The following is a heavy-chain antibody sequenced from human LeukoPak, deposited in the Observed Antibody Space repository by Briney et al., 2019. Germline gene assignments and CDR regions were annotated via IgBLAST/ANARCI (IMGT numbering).Heavy chain of an antibody. J-gene: IGHJ4*02. Sequence: ASVKVSCKASGYTFTGYYMHWVRQAPGQGLEWMGWINPNSGGTNYAQRFQGRVIMTRDTSISTAYMELSRLRSDDTAVYYCARDTYYYGSGKGYWGQGTLVTVSS. CDR2: INPNSGGT. CDR1: GYTFTGYY. D-gene: IGHD3-10*01. CDR3: ARDTYYYGSGKGY. V-gene: IGHV1-2*02.